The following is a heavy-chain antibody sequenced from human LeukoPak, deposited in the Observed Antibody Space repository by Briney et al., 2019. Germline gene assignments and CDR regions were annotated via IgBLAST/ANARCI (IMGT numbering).Heavy chain of an antibody. CDR3: ARVVASTSIDS. CDR2: IFHTGDV. CDR1: GYSINSGYF. Sequence: PSETLSLTCTVSGYSINSGYFWGWVRQPPGKGPEWIGSIFHTGDVYHNPSLRSRVTLSIDTSRNQVSLKVTSVTAADTALYYCARVVASTSIDSWGQGILVTVSS. V-gene: IGHV4-38-2*02. D-gene: IGHD2-15*01. J-gene: IGHJ4*02.